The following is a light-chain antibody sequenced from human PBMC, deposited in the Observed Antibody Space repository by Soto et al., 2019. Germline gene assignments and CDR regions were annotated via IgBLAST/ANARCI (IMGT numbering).Light chain of an antibody. Sequence: DMVLTQSPGTLSLSPGERASLSCRASRSFASSYLAWYQQKPGQAPRLLIYAASKRATGIPDRFSGSGSGTNFTLTINRLDPEDSAVYYCQQYVSSPPYTFGQGTKLQIK. V-gene: IGKV3-20*01. CDR2: AAS. J-gene: IGKJ2*01. CDR3: QQYVSSPPYT. CDR1: RSFASSY.